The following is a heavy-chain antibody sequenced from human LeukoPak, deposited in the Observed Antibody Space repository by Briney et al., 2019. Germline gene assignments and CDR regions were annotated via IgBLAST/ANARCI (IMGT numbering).Heavy chain of an antibody. CDR1: GYTFTNYA. Sequence: EGSVKVSCKASGYTFTNYAMNWVRQTPGQRLEWMGWINTGNGNTKYSQKFQGRVTITRDTSATTAYMELSSLRSEDTALYYCVKGIAVAGIHFFDYWGQGTLVIVSS. D-gene: IGHD6-19*01. CDR2: INTGNGNT. V-gene: IGHV1-3*04. CDR3: VKGIAVAGIHFFDY. J-gene: IGHJ4*02.